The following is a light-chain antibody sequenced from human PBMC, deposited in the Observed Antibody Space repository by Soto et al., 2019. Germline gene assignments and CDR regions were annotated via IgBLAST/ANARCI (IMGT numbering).Light chain of an antibody. CDR2: GAS. CDR1: QSVCSN. CDR3: QQYNNWPPMA. J-gene: IGKJ1*01. Sequence: EIVMTQSPATLSVSPGERATLSCRASQSVCSNLAWYQQKPGQAPRLLIYGASTRATGIPARFSGSGSGTEFTLTISSLQSEDFAVYYCQQYNNWPPMAFGQGTKVEIK. V-gene: IGKV3-15*01.